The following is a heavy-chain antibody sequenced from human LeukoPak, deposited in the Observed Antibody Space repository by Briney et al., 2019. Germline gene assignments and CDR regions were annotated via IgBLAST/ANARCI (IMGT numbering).Heavy chain of an antibody. CDR3: ARGLAVAGGGAFDI. J-gene: IGHJ3*02. CDR2: ISSSSSYI. D-gene: IGHD6-13*01. CDR1: GFTFSSYS. V-gene: IGHV3-21*01. Sequence: SGGSLRLSCAASGFTFSSYSMNWVRQAPGKGLEWVSSISSSSSYIYYADPVKGRFTISRDNAKNSLYLQMNSLRAEDTAVYYCARGLAVAGGGAFDIWGQGTMVTVSS.